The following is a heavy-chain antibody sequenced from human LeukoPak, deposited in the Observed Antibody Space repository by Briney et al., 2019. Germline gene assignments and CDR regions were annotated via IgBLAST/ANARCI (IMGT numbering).Heavy chain of an antibody. V-gene: IGHV3-48*03. CDR1: GFTFSSYE. D-gene: IGHD3-22*01. CDR3: ARVFYDASGYWTSCFDF. Sequence: GGSLRLSCAASGFTFSSYEMNWVRQAPGKGLEWISHISSSGSKIHYADSVKGRFTISRDNAKNSLYLQMNSLRAEDTAVYYCARVFYDASGYWTSCFDFWGQGTLATVSS. CDR2: ISSSGSKI. J-gene: IGHJ4*02.